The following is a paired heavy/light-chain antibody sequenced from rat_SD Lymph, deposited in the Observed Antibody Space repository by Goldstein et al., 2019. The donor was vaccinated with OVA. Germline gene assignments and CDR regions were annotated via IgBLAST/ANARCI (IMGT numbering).Light chain of an antibody. CDR2: GAS. V-gene: IGKV12S11*01. Sequence: DIQMTQSPASLSASLGETVSIECLASEGISNSLAWVQQKPGKSPQLLIYGASSLQDGVPSRFSGSRSGTQYSLKISGMQPEDEGVYYCQQGYKYPNTFGAGTKLELK. CDR1: EGISNS. J-gene: IGKJ2-1*01. CDR3: QQGYKYPNT.
Heavy chain of an antibody. CDR2: ISARGSGT. J-gene: IGHJ3*01. CDR1: GFTFSDYY. Sequence: EVQLVESGGGLLQPGGSLKLSCTASGFTFSDYYMAWVRQAPTKGLDWVAYISARGSGTYYRDSVKGRFTISRDNAQSTLYLQMDSLRSEDTATYYCTTLEATGAYWGQGTLVTVSS. CDR3: TTLEATGAY. D-gene: IGHD4-1*01. V-gene: IGHV5-27*01.